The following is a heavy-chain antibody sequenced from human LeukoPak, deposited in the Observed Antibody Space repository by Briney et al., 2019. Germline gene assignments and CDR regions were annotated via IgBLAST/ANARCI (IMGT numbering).Heavy chain of an antibody. CDR1: GFPFSSYP. J-gene: IGHJ4*02. D-gene: IGHD5-18*01. CDR3: AQLWLRGPFGY. CDR2: ISSSAGNT. Sequence: GGSLRLSCAASGFPFSSYPMSWVRQAPGKGLEWVSSISSSAGNTYYADSVKGRFTISRDNPKNTLYLQMNSLRAEDTAVYYCAQLWLRGPFGYWGQGTLVTVSS. V-gene: IGHV3-23*01.